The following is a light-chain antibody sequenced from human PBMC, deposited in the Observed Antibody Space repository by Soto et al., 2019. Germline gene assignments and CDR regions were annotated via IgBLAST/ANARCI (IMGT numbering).Light chain of an antibody. CDR3: TSDTITSIWV. V-gene: IGLV2-14*01. CDR2: EVT. Sequence: QSVLTQPASVSGSPGQSITISCTGTSSDVGAYNHVSWFQQHPGKAPKLIIYEVTNRPSGVSNRFSGSKSGNTASLTISGLQAEDEAEYYCTSDTITSIWVFGGGTKLTVL. J-gene: IGLJ3*02. CDR1: SSDVGAYNH.